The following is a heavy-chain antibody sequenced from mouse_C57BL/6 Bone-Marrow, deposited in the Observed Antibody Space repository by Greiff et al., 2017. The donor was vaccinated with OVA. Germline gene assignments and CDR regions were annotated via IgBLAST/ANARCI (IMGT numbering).Heavy chain of an antibody. CDR2: IDPENGDT. D-gene: IGHD2-5*01. Sequence: EVMLVESGAELVRPGASVKLSCTASGFNIKDDYMHWVKQRPEQGLEWIGWIDPENGDTEYASKFQGKATITADTSSNTAYLQLSSLTSEDTAVYYCTTSDSSTRHGGQGTLVTVSA. V-gene: IGHV14-4*01. CDR3: TTSDSSTRH. J-gene: IGHJ3*01. CDR1: GFNIKDDY.